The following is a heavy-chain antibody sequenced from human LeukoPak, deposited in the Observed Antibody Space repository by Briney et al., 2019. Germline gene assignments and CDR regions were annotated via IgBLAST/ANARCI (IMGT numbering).Heavy chain of an antibody. CDR3: AKSNYLILRFLEWLVPFDY. D-gene: IGHD3-3*01. Sequence: PGGSLRLSCAASGFTFSSYGMHWVRQAPGKGLEWVAFIRYDGSNKYYADSVKGRFTISRDNSKNTLYLQMNSLRAEDTAVYYCAKSNYLILRFLEWLVPFDYWGQGTLVTVSS. CDR2: IRYDGSNK. J-gene: IGHJ4*02. CDR1: GFTFSSYG. V-gene: IGHV3-30*02.